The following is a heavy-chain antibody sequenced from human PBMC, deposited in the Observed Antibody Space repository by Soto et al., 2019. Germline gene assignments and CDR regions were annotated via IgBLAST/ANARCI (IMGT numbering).Heavy chain of an antibody. Sequence: GASVKVSCKASGYTFTSYYMHWVRQAPGQGLEWMGIINPSGGSTSYAQKFQGRVTMTRDTSTSTVYMELSSLRSGDTAVYYCARARCSSTSCYARGFDPWGQGTLVTVSS. J-gene: IGHJ5*02. D-gene: IGHD2-2*01. CDR1: GYTFTSYY. CDR2: INPSGGST. CDR3: ARARCSSTSCYARGFDP. V-gene: IGHV1-46*03.